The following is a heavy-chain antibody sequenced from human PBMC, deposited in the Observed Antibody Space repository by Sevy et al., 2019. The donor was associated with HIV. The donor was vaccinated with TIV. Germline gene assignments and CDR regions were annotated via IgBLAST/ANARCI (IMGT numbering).Heavy chain of an antibody. V-gene: IGHV4-59*01. J-gene: IGHJ4*02. Sequence: SETLSLTCTVSRGSISTYYWTWIRQPPGKGLEWIGYIYYSGSTDYNPSLKSRVTMSIDTSKNQFSLKLRSVTAADTAVYYCTSSGPNQQQLDYFDYWGQGTLVTVSS. CDR1: RGSISTYY. CDR2: IYYSGST. CDR3: TSSGPNQQQLDYFDY. D-gene: IGHD6-13*01.